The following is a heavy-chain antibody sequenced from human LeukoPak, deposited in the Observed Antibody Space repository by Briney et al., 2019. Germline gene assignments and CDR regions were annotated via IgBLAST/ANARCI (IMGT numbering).Heavy chain of an antibody. V-gene: IGHV3-23*01. CDR1: GFTFSSYE. CDR2: ISGWGFT. Sequence: PGGSLRLSCAASGFTFSSYEMNGVRQAPGKGREWVSAISGWGFTHYADSVKRRFTISRDNPKHTLYLQMNRLRAEDTAVYYCARGLYSSSPWGQGSLVTVSS. J-gene: IGHJ4*02. CDR3: ARGLYSSSP. D-gene: IGHD6-6*01.